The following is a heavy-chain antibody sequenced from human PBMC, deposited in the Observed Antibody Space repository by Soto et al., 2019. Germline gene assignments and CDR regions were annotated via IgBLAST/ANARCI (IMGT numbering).Heavy chain of an antibody. CDR3: APLRWGNENNWFDP. J-gene: IGHJ5*02. Sequence: SETLSLTCTVSGDSINSVDHYWSWIRQPPGKGLEWMGYIYHSGSTHYNPSLNSRLTISIDTSTNRFSLNLTSVTAADTAVYFWAPLRWGNENNWFDPWGQGALVTVSS. D-gene: IGHD3-10*02. V-gene: IGHV4-30-4*01. CDR1: GDSINSVDHY. CDR2: IYHSGST.